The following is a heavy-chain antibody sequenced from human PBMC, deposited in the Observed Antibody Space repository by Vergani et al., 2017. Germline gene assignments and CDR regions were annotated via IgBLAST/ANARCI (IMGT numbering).Heavy chain of an antibody. Sequence: EVWLVESGGGLIQPGGSLRLSCAASGFTFGDYYMAWIRLAPGKGLDWVASIKRDGTETFYVDSVKGRFTISRDNAKTTLYLQMNSLRDEDRGVYYCARISGGSAPYLHYWGQGTLVTVAS. CDR3: ARISGGSAPYLHY. CDR1: GFTFGDYY. D-gene: IGHD2-15*01. CDR2: IKRDGTET. J-gene: IGHJ1*01. V-gene: IGHV3-7*01.